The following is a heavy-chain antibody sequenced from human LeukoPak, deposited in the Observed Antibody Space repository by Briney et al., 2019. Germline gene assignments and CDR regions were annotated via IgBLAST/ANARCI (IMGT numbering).Heavy chain of an antibody. D-gene: IGHD3-22*01. CDR1: GYSFINHW. Sequence: GESLNISCKASGYSFINHWIGWVRREPGKGLEWVGIMYPDDSDTRYSPSFQGQVSISADKSLSTAYLQWSSLKASDTAMYYCARLIYDSSGYFDYWGQGTLVTVSS. CDR2: MYPDDSDT. V-gene: IGHV5-51*01. J-gene: IGHJ4*02. CDR3: ARLIYDSSGYFDY.